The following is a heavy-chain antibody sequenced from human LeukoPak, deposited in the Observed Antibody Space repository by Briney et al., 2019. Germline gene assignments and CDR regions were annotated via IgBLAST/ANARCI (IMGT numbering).Heavy chain of an antibody. J-gene: IGHJ3*02. V-gene: IGHV3-9*03. Sequence: GRSLRLSCAASGFTFDDYAMHWVRQAPGKGLEWVSGISWNSGSIGYADSVKGRFTISRDNAKNSLYLQMNSLRAEDMALYHCAKDTRRYYYDSSGCAFDIWGQGTMVTVSS. CDR3: AKDTRRYYYDSSGCAFDI. D-gene: IGHD3-22*01. CDR2: ISWNSGSI. CDR1: GFTFDDYA.